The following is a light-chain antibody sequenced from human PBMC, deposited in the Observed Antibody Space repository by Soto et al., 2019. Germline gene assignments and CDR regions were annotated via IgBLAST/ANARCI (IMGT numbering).Light chain of an antibody. CDR2: EVS. V-gene: IGLV2-14*01. CDR3: NSYAGTITRFV. CDR1: SSDVGAYKY. Sequence: QSVLAQPACVSWSPGQSVTISCTGTSSDVGAYKYVSWYQQHPGKAPKLMIYEVSNRPSGVSNRFSGSKSGNTASLTISGLQADDEADYYCNSYAGTITRFVFGTGTKVTVL. J-gene: IGLJ1*01.